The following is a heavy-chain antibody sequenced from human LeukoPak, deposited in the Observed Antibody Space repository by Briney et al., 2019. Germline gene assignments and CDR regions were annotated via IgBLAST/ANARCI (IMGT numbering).Heavy chain of an antibody. CDR1: GGSISSYY. D-gene: IGHD5-18*01. CDR3: ARGRYSYGSNWFDP. Sequence: SETLSLTCTVSGGSISSYYWGWIRQPPGKGLEWIGSIYYSGSTYYNPSLKSRVTISVDTSKNQFSLKLSSVTAADTAVYYCARGRYSYGSNWFDPWGQGTLVTVSS. J-gene: IGHJ5*02. V-gene: IGHV4-39*01. CDR2: IYYSGST.